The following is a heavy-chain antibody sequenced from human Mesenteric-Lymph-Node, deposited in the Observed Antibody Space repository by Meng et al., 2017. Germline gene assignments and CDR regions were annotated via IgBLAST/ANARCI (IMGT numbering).Heavy chain of an antibody. J-gene: IGHJ4*02. CDR1: GGSISSINW. D-gene: IGHD1-26*01. Sequence: QVQLQESGPGLVKPSETLSLTCAVSGGSISSINWWTWVRQPPGKGLEWIGEINHSGSTNYNPSLRSRVTISVDTSKNQFSLKLSSVTAADTAVYYCAARRVGATRTWLYWGQGTLVTVSS. V-gene: IGHV4-4*02. CDR2: INHSGST. CDR3: AARRVGATRTWLY.